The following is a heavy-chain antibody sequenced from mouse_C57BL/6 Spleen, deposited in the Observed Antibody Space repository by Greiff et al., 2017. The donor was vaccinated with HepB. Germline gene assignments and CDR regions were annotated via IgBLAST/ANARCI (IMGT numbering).Heavy chain of an antibody. V-gene: IGHV5-17*01. J-gene: IGHJ2*01. D-gene: IGHD1-1*02. CDR2: ISSGSSTI. CDR1: GFTFSDYG. CDR3: ARQRWFDY. Sequence: VQLVESGGGLVKPGGSLKLSCAASGFTFSDYGMHWVRQAPEKGLEWVAYISSGSSTIYYADTVKGRFTISRDNANNTLLLQMTSLRSEDTAMYYCARQRWFDYWGQVTTLTISS.